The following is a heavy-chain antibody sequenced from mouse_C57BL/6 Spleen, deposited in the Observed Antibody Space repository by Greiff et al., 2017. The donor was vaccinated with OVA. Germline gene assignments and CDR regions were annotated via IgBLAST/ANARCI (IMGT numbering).Heavy chain of an antibody. Sequence: VQLQQPGAELVRPGSSVKLSCKASGYTFTSYWMHWVKQRPIQGLEWIGNIDPSDSETHYNQKFKDKATLTVDKSSSTAYMQLSSLTSEDSAVYYCAYGYPYAMDYWGQGTSVTVSS. D-gene: IGHD2-2*01. CDR2: IDPSDSET. CDR3: AYGYPYAMDY. V-gene: IGHV1-52*01. J-gene: IGHJ4*01. CDR1: GYTFTSYW.